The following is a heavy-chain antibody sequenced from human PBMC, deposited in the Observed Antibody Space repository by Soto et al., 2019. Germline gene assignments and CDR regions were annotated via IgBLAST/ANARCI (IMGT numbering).Heavy chain of an antibody. CDR3: AHSPARRVYFHL. Sequence: SGPTLVTPTHTPTRTCGFSGFSLNTGGATVDWIGQPPGKALERVALIYWDDSKRYSPSLKTRLTITNQTSRNQVVLTMTNVDPEDTATYFCAHSPARRVYFHLWGEGTLVTVSS. V-gene: IGHV2-5*02. CDR1: GFSLNTGGAT. J-gene: IGHJ1*01. CDR2: IYWDDSK.